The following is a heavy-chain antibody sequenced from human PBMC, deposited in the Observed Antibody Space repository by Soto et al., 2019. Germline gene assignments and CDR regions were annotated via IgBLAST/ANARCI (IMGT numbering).Heavy chain of an antibody. V-gene: IGHV1-18*01. CDR3: AMVDVYVTPSPQDV. D-gene: IGHD3-16*01. J-gene: IGHJ6*02. CDR2: INTYNGNT. Sequence: QVQLVQSGAEVKNPGASVKVSCKASGYTFTRYGIGWARQAPRQGLEWMGWINTYNGNTNYAQHVQGRVTLTTDTSTSTAYMELRSLRSNDTAIYYCAMVDVYVTPSPQDVWGQGTTVIVSS. CDR1: GYTFTRYG.